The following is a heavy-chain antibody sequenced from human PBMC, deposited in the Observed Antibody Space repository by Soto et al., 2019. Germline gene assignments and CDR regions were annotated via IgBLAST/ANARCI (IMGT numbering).Heavy chain of an antibody. Sequence: QITLKESGPTLVKPTQTLTLTCTFSGFSRSTSGVGVGWIRHPPGKALEWLALIFWDDDKRYSPSLESRLTITKATSKNQVLLTMTNMDPVDTATYYCTHSFLPNWGQGTLVTLSS. D-gene: IGHD3-3*01. CDR1: GFSRSTSGVG. CDR3: THSFLPN. CDR2: IFWDDDK. J-gene: IGHJ4*02. V-gene: IGHV2-5*02.